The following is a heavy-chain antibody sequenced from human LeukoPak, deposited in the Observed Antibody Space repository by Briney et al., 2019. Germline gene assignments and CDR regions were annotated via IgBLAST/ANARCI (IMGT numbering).Heavy chain of an antibody. CDR2: IYYSGST. CDR1: GGSISGFY. D-gene: IGHD1-26*01. V-gene: IGHV4-59*01. J-gene: IGHJ4*02. CDR3: ARSGSTAFDY. Sequence: NSSETLSLTRTVSGGSISGFYWSWIRQPPGKGLEWIGHIYYSGSTSYNPSIKSRVTISVDTSKNQFSLTLTSVTAADTAVYYCARSGSTAFDYWGKGPLVTVSS.